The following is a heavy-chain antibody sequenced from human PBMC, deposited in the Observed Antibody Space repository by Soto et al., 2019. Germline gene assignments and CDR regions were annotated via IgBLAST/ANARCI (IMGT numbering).Heavy chain of an antibody. V-gene: IGHV3-23*01. D-gene: IGHD3-22*01. CDR1: GFTFNIYA. CDR3: AKDRYLDHDSRGYLFDN. J-gene: IGHJ4*02. Sequence: EVQLLESGGDLIQPGGSLRLSCAASGFTFNIYAMTWVRQAPGKGREWVSAISRYGDFTYYADSGEGRFTISRDNSKNTLYLQMNSLRAEDTAVYYCAKDRYLDHDSRGYLFDNWGQGTLVTVSS. CDR2: ISRYGDFT.